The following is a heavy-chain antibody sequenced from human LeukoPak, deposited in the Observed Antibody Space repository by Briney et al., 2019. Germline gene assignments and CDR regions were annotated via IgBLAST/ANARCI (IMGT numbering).Heavy chain of an antibody. D-gene: IGHD6-13*01. V-gene: IGHV4-30-4*01. Sequence: PSETLSLTCTVSGGSISSGDYYWSWIRQPPGKGLEWIGYIYYSGSTYYNPSLKSRVTISVDTSKNQFSLKLSSVTAADTAVYYCARDSIAAAGTFDYWGQGTLVTGSS. CDR2: IYYSGST. J-gene: IGHJ4*02. CDR3: ARDSIAAAGTFDY. CDR1: GGSISSGDYY.